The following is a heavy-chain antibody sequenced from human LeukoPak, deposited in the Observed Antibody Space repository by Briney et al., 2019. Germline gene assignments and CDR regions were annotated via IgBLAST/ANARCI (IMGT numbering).Heavy chain of an antibody. CDR2: ILTSGTA. Sequence: SETLSLTCTISRGSIRSSSWTWIRQPPGKGLEWIGLILTSGTANYNPPLKSRVTMSLDTSKNHFSLNLTSVTAADTAVYYCTRVSYFDFWSGSYSSPPGDAFDIWGQGTMVTVSS. CDR3: TRVSYFDFWSGSYSSPPGDAFDI. D-gene: IGHD3-3*01. CDR1: RGSIRSSS. J-gene: IGHJ3*02. V-gene: IGHV4-4*07.